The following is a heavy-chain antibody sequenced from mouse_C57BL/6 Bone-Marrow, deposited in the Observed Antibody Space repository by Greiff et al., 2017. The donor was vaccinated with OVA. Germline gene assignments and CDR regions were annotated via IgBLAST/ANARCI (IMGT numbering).Heavy chain of an antibody. CDR3: ARKGDDYDGRLYYFDY. CDR1: GFSLTSYG. J-gene: IGHJ2*01. V-gene: IGHV2-2*01. D-gene: IGHD2-4*01. Sequence: VQVVESGPGLVQPSQSLSITCTVSGFSLTSYGVHWVRQSPGKGLEWLGVIWSGGSTDYNAAFISRLSISKDNSKSQVFFKMNSLQADDTAIYYCARKGDDYDGRLYYFDYWGQGTTLTVSS. CDR2: IWSGGST.